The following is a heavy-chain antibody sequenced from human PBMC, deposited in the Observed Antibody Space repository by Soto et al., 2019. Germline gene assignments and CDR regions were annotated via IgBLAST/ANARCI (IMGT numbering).Heavy chain of an antibody. D-gene: IGHD1-1*01. CDR2: ISAHNGNT. CDR1: GYGFTTYG. J-gene: IGHJ4*02. CDR3: ARGRYGDY. Sequence: QVHLVQSGAEVKMPGASVKVSRKGSGYGFTTYGITWVRQAPGQGLEWMAWISAHNGNTNYAQKVQGRVTVTRDTSTSTAYMELRSLRYDDTAVYYCARGRYGDYWGQGALVTVSS. V-gene: IGHV1-18*01.